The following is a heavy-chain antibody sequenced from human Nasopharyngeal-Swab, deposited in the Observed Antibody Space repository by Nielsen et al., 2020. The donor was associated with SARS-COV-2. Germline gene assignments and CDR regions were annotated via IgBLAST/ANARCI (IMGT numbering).Heavy chain of an antibody. CDR1: GFTFSTYD. J-gene: IGHJ1*01. D-gene: IGHD6-13*01. CDR3: ARDQTYSGSWYTKYFQH. Sequence: GGSLRLSCAASGFTFSTYDMSWVRQAPGKGLEWVSGISGSGESTHYADSVKGRFTISRDNAKNSLYLQMNSLRAEDTAVYYCARDQTYSGSWYTKYFQHWGQGTLVTVSS. V-gene: IGHV3-23*01. CDR2: ISGSGEST.